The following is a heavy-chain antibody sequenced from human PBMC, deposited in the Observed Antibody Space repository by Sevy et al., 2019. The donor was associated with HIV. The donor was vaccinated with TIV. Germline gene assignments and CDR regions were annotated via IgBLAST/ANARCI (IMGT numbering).Heavy chain of an antibody. Sequence: GGSLRLSCAASGFTFSSYGMHWVRQAPGKGLEWVAVIWYDGSNKYYADSVKGRFTIFRDNSKNTLYLQMNSLRAEDTAVNYCARVRRIAVAGTKGYYYYMDVWGKGTTVTVSS. J-gene: IGHJ6*03. V-gene: IGHV3-33*01. D-gene: IGHD6-19*01. CDR1: GFTFSSYG. CDR2: IWYDGSNK. CDR3: ARVRRIAVAGTKGYYYYMDV.